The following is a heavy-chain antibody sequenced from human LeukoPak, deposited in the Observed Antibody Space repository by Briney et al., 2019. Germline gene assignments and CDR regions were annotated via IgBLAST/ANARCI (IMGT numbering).Heavy chain of an antibody. D-gene: IGHD3-10*01. Sequence: ASVKVSCKASVGTFSSYAISWVRQAPGQGLEWMGGIIPIFGTANYAQKFQGRVTITADESTSTAYMELRSLRSEDTAVYYCARSSGSYYNLGYWGQGTLVTVSS. V-gene: IGHV1-69*13. J-gene: IGHJ4*02. CDR3: ARSSGSYYNLGY. CDR1: VGTFSSYA. CDR2: IIPIFGTA.